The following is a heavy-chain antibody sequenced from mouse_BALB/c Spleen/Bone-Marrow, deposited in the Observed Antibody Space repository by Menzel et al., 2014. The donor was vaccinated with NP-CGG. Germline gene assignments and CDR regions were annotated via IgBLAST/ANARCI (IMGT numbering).Heavy chain of an antibody. CDR1: GYTFTNSW. D-gene: IGHD3-2*02. J-gene: IGHJ2*01. V-gene: IGHV1S130*01. CDR3: AREGGNGGYCFDY. Sequence: VQLQESGSVLVRPGASVKLSCKAFGYTFTNSWMHWAKQRPGQGLEWIGEIHPNSGNTNYNEKFKGKATLTTDKSSSTAYMQLSRLTSEDSAVYFCAREGGNGGYCFDYWSQGTTLSVPS. CDR2: IHPNSGNT.